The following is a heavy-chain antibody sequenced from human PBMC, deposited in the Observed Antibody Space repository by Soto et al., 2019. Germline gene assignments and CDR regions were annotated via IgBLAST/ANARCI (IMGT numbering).Heavy chain of an antibody. V-gene: IGHV3-23*01. Sequence: PGGSLRLSCAASGFTFSSYAMSWVRQAPGKGLEWVSAISGSGGSTYYADSVKGRFTISRDNSKNTLYLQMNSLRAEDTAVFFSSKDDRGGPVDIVVVVAATDYYYGMDVWGQGTTVTVS. D-gene: IGHD2-15*01. CDR1: GFTFSSYA. CDR3: SKDDRGGPVDIVVVVAATDYYYGMDV. CDR2: ISGSGGST. J-gene: IGHJ6*02.